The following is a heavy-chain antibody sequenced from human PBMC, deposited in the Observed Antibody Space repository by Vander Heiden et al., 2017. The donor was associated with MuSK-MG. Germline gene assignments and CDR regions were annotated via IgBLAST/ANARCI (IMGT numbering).Heavy chain of an antibody. J-gene: IGHJ4*02. CDR1: GYTYTGYY. V-gene: IGHV1-2*07. CDR2: SKPNSGGT. D-gene: IGHD2-2*01. CDR3: ASIGLGCSSTSPFDY. Sequence: HVQLVQSGAEVKKPGASVTVSCQASGYTYTGYYMHWVRQAPGQGLEWMGWSKPNSGGTNYAHKVQGRVTMTRDTSISIAYMELSRLRSDDTAVYYCASIGLGCSSTSPFDYWGQGTLVTVSS.